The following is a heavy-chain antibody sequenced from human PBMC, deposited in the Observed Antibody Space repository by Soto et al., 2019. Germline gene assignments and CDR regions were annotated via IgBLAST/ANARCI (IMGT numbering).Heavy chain of an antibody. Sequence: EVQLVESGGGLVKPGGSLRLSCAASGFTFSSYSMNWVRQAPGKGLEWVSSISSSSSYIYYADSVKGRFTISRDNAKNSLYLQMNSLRAEDTAVYYCARELTPRATTPPWFDPWGQGTLVTVSS. J-gene: IGHJ5*02. CDR2: ISSSSSYI. D-gene: IGHD1-26*01. CDR1: GFTFSSYS. V-gene: IGHV3-21*01. CDR3: ARELTPRATTPPWFDP.